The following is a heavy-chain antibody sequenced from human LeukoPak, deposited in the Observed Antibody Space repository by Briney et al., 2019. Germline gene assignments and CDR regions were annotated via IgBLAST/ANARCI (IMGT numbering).Heavy chain of an antibody. CDR1: GGTFSSYA. CDR3: ARGRNEGIQLWLTYFDY. Sequence: ASVKVSCKASGGTFSSYAISWVRQAPGQGLEWMGGISPIFGTANYAQKFQGRVTITADKSTSTAYMELSSLRSEDTAVYYCARGRNEGIQLWLTYFDYWGQGTLVTVSS. D-gene: IGHD5-18*01. V-gene: IGHV1-69*06. CDR2: ISPIFGTA. J-gene: IGHJ4*02.